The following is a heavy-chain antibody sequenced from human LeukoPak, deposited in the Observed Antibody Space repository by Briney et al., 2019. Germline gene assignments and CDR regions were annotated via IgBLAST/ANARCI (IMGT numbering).Heavy chain of an antibody. CDR3: ARAAGRKSSSGYFDY. V-gene: IGHV4-59*01. CDR2: IYYSGST. D-gene: IGHD6-19*01. J-gene: IGHJ4*02. Sequence: SETLSLTCTVSGGSISSYYWSWIRQPPGKGLEWIGYIYYSGSTNYNPSLKSRVTISVDTSKNQFSLKLSSVTAADTAVYYCARAAGRKSSSGYFDYWGQGTLVIVSS. CDR1: GGSISSYY.